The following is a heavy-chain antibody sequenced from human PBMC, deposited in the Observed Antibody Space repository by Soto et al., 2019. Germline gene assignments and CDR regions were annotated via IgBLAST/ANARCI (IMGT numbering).Heavy chain of an antibody. Sequence: SETLSLTCAVSGGSISSSNLWTWVRQPPGKGLEWIGEIYHSGSTNYNPSLKSRVTISVDTSKNQFSLKLSSVTAADTAVYYCARCPVTTFGVSYYYYGMDVWGQGTTVTVSS. D-gene: IGHD4-17*01. CDR2: IYHSGST. V-gene: IGHV4-4*02. CDR3: ARCPVTTFGVSYYYYGMDV. CDR1: GGSISSSNL. J-gene: IGHJ6*02.